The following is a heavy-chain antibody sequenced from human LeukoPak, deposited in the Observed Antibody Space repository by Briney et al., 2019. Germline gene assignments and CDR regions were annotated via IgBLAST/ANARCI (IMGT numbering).Heavy chain of an antibody. CDR3: ASLIVVVPAATMDV. Sequence: GGSLRLSCAASGFTFSDYYMSWIRQAPGKGLEWVSYISSSGSTIYYADSVKGRFTISRDNAKNSLYLQMNSLRAEDTAVYYCASLIVVVPAATMDVWGKGTTVTVSS. J-gene: IGHJ6*03. CDR1: GFTFSDYY. V-gene: IGHV3-11*04. D-gene: IGHD2-2*01. CDR2: ISSSGSTI.